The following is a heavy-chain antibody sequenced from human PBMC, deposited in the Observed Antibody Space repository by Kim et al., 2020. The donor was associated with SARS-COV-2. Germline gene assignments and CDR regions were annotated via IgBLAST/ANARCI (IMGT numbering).Heavy chain of an antibody. D-gene: IGHD3-9*01. CDR2: IKQDGSEK. J-gene: IGHJ4*02. CDR3: ARVPSDSGYDILTGYYKVYYFDY. Sequence: GGSLRLSCAASGFTFSSYWMSWVRQAPGKGLEWVANIKQDGSEKYYVDSVKGRFTISRDNAKNSLYLQMNSLRAEDTAVYYRARVPSDSGYDILTGYYKVYYFDYWVQGALVTVSS. V-gene: IGHV3-7*01. CDR1: GFTFSSYW.